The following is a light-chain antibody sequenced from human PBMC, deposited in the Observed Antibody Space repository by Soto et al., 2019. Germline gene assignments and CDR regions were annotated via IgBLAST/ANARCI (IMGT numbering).Light chain of an antibody. CDR1: QSVSNY. V-gene: IGKV3-11*01. CDR2: AAT. Sequence: EIVLTQSPATLSLSPGERATLSCRASQSVSNYLAWYQQRPGQAPRLLIYAATNRATDIPARFSGSGSGTDFTLTISSLEPEDVGVYYCQQRSSWPPRTFGGGTKVEMK. J-gene: IGKJ4*01. CDR3: QQRSSWPPRT.